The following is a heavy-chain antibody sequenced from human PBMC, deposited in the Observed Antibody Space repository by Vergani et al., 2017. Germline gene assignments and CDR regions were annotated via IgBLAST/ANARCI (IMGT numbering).Heavy chain of an antibody. CDR2: IRYDGTKR. Sequence: QVQLVESGGGVVQPGGSLRLSCIASGFTFRIYGMHWVRQAPGKGLEWVAFIRYDGTKRFYGDSVKGRFTISRDNSQTTVFLQMNSLRADDSAVYYCVRARCSGPCFMSNWFDSWGQGTLVTVSS. J-gene: IGHJ5*01. CDR1: GFTFRIYG. CDR3: VRARCSGPCFMSNWFDS. V-gene: IGHV3-30*02. D-gene: IGHD5-12*01.